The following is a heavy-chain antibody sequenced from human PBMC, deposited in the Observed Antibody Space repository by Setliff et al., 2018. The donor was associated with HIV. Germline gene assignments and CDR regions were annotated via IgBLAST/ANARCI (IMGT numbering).Heavy chain of an antibody. CDR2: IKYDGSDK. Sequence: PGGSLRLSCEASGFTFSDHYMTWIRQAPGKGLEWVANIKYDGSDKYYVGSVRGRFTISRDNAKSSLFLQMNNLRVEDSAVYYCARGGQYFGGAWGQGTLVTVSS. CDR3: ARGGQYFGGA. D-gene: IGHD2-15*01. J-gene: IGHJ5*02. CDR1: GFTFSDHY. V-gene: IGHV3-7*03.